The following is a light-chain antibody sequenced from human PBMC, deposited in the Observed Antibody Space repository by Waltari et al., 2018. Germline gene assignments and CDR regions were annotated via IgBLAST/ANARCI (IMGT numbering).Light chain of an antibody. V-gene: IGLV6-57*04. CDR3: QSYDSSARV. J-gene: IGLJ2*01. Sequence: NFMLTQPHSVSESPGQTVTISCTRNRGSIASNYVQWFQQRPGSAPTTVIYEDNQRPTWVPVRLSWSFDSYSNSAYLTSSGRKTEDEADYYCQSYDSSARVFGGGTKLTVL. CDR2: EDN. CDR1: RGSIASNY.